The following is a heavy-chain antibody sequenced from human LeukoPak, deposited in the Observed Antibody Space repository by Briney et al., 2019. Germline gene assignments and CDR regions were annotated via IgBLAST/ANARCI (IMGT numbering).Heavy chain of an antibody. J-gene: IGHJ3*02. V-gene: IGHV1-18*04. CDR1: GYTFTGYY. CDR2: ISAYNGNT. Sequence: ASVKVSCKASGYTFTGYYMHWVRQAPGQGLEWMGWISAYNGNTKYAQKLEGRVTMTTDTSTSTAYMELRSLRSDDTAVYYCAREGVGTYYDYVWGSSVPKDDDFDIWGQGTMVTVSS. CDR3: AREGVGTYYDYVWGSSVPKDDDFDI. D-gene: IGHD3-16*01.